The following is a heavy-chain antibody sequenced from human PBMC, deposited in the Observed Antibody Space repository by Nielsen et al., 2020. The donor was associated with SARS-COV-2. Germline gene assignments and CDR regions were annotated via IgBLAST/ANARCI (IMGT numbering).Heavy chain of an antibody. CDR3: ARHMLTTGVAGSFDF. CDR1: GYSFPSYW. J-gene: IGHJ4*02. CDR2: IDPRDSYT. Sequence: GGSLRLSCKSFGYSFPSYWIGWVRQTPGKGLEWMGRIDPRDSYTTYSPSFQGHVTMSADRSINTAYLQWSSLKASDTAMYYCARHMLTTGVAGSFDFWGQGTLVTISS. D-gene: IGHD6-19*01. V-gene: IGHV5-10-1*01.